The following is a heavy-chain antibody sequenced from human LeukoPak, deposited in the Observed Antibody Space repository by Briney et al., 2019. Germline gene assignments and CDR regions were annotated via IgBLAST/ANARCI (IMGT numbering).Heavy chain of an antibody. Sequence: GGSLRLSCAASGFTFSSYAMHWVRQAPGKGLEWVAVISYDGSNKYYADSVKGRFTISRDNSKNTLYLQMNSLRAEDTAVYYCARDDAAALTFDYWGQGTLVTVSS. CDR2: ISYDGSNK. J-gene: IGHJ4*02. CDR3: ARDDAAALTFDY. D-gene: IGHD6-13*01. CDR1: GFTFSSYA. V-gene: IGHV3-30-3*01.